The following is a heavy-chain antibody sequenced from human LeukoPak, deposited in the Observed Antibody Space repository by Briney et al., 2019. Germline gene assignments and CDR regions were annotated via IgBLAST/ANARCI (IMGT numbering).Heavy chain of an antibody. CDR1: GGSHHICYYY. V-gene: IGHV4-31*02. D-gene: IGHD5-12*01. CDR2: IHYSGST. CDR3: ARSSDRRWLRASSYYYYYMDV. Sequence: SHTLSLPQTVSGGSHHICYYYWSWIRQHPGKGLGWIGYIHYSGSTYYNPSLKSRVTISVDTSKNQCSLKLSSVTAADTAVYYCARSSDRRWLRASSYYYYYMDVWGKGTTVTVSS. J-gene: IGHJ6*03.